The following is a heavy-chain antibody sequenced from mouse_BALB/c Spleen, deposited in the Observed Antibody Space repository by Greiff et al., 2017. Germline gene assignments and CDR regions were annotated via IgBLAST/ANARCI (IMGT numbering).Heavy chain of an antibody. Sequence: EVQLVESGPGLVKPSQSLSLTCTVTGYSITSDYAWNWIRQFPGNKLEWMGYISYSGSTSYNPSLKSRISITRDTSKNQFFLQLNSVTTEDTATYYCARSGPYAMDYWGQGTSVTVSS. D-gene: IGHD3-2*02. CDR3: ARSGPYAMDY. CDR2: ISYSGST. CDR1: GYSITSDYA. V-gene: IGHV3-2*02. J-gene: IGHJ4*01.